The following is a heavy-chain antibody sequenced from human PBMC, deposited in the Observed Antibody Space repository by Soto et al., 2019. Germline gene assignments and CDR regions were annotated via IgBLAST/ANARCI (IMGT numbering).Heavy chain of an antibody. CDR1: GDTLTRSG. CDR2: MNPNNGNT. Sequence: GASVKVSCEASGDTLTRSGITWVRQAPGQGPEWMGWMNPNNGNTGYAQKFQGRVTMTRNTSISTAYMELSSLRSEDTAVYYCAREYYYDSSGYYYVLVYWGQGTLVTVSS. CDR3: AREYYYDSSGYYYVLVY. V-gene: IGHV1-8*01. J-gene: IGHJ4*02. D-gene: IGHD3-22*01.